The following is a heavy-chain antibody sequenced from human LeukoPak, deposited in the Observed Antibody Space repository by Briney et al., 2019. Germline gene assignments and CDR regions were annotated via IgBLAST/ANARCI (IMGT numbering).Heavy chain of an antibody. Sequence: EGSLRLSCAASGFTFSNYAMSWVRQAPGKGLEWVSAISGSGDSTYYADSVKGRFTISRDNSKNTLHLQMNSLRAEDTAVYYCAKDRARGGTTDFDYWGQGTLVTVSS. V-gene: IGHV3-23*01. CDR3: AKDRARGGTTDFDY. CDR1: GFTFSNYA. CDR2: ISGSGDST. J-gene: IGHJ4*02. D-gene: IGHD1-7*01.